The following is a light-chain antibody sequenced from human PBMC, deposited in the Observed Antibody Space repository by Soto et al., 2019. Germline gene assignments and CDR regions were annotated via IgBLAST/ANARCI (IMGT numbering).Light chain of an antibody. V-gene: IGKV4-1*01. CDR1: QSVLYNSDNKNN. CDR2: WAS. Sequence: DIVVTQSPDSLAVSLGERATINCKSSQSVLYNSDNKNNLAWYQQKPGQPPKLLIYWASTRDSGVPDRFSGSGSAADFTLTISSLQAEDVAVYFCQQYYTTLSFGGGTKVEVK. J-gene: IGKJ4*01. CDR3: QQYYTTLS.